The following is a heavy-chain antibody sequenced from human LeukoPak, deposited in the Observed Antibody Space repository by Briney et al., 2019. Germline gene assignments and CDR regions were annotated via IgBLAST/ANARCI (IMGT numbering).Heavy chain of an antibody. D-gene: IGHD3-22*01. Sequence: SGPALVKPTQTLTLTRTFSGFSLSTSGMRVSWIRQPPGKALEWLARIDWDDDKFYSTSLKTRLTISKDTSKNQVVLTMTNMDPVDTATYYCARTYRSSGYAFDIWGQGTMVTVSS. V-gene: IGHV2-70*04. CDR2: IDWDDDK. CDR1: GFSLSTSGMR. CDR3: ARTYRSSGYAFDI. J-gene: IGHJ3*02.